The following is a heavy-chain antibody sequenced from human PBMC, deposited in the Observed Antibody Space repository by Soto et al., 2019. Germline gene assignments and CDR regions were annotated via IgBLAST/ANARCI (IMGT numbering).Heavy chain of an antibody. CDR1: GFTFSSYW. Sequence: GSLRLSCAASGFTFSSYWMSWVRQAPGKGLEWVANIKQDGSEKYYVDSVKGRFTISRDNAKNSLYLQMNSLRAEDTAVYYCARDSSSSEDYYYYGMDVWGQGTTVTVSS. CDR3: ARDSSSSEDYYYYGMDV. CDR2: IKQDGSEK. D-gene: IGHD6-6*01. V-gene: IGHV3-7*01. J-gene: IGHJ6*02.